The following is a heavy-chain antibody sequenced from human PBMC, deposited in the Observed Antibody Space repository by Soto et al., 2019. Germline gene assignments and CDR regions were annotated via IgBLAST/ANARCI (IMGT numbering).Heavy chain of an antibody. J-gene: IGHJ4*02. D-gene: IGHD6-13*01. CDR3: ARDPGIAAAGPFFDY. Sequence: PSETLSLTCTVSGGSISSGDYYWSWIRQPPGKGLEWIGYIYYSGSTYYNPSLKSRVTISVDTSKNQFSLKLSSVTAADTAVYYCARDPGIAAAGPFFDYWGQGTLVTVSS. CDR2: IYYSGST. CDR1: GGSISSGDYY. V-gene: IGHV4-30-4*01.